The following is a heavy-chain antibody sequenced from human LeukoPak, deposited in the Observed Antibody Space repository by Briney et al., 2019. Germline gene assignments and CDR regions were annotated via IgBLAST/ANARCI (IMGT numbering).Heavy chain of an antibody. CDR2: IYTSGST. J-gene: IGHJ4*02. CDR1: GGSISSYY. Sequence: TSETLSLTCTVSGGSISSYYWSWIRQPAGKGLEWIGRIYTSGSTNYNPSLKGRVTISVDTSKNQFSLKLSSVTAADTALYYCAKHYMGSSYNHGLDCWGQGTLVTVSS. D-gene: IGHD3-10*01. V-gene: IGHV4-4*07. CDR3: AKHYMGSSYNHGLDC.